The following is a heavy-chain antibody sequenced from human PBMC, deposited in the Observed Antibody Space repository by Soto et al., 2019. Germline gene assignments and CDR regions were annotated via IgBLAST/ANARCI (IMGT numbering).Heavy chain of an antibody. CDR2: IVPMLGTP. CDR3: AXNGTYGSSRSHYSGMDV. V-gene: IGHV1-69*13. J-gene: IGHJ6*02. Sequence: SVKVSCKASGGTFDKFIMNWVRQTPGRGLEWMGGIVPMLGTPTYAEKFKGRVRISATGSATTTYMEVTSLRSEDTAIYYCAXNGTYGSSRSHYSGMDVWGQGTTVTVSS. CDR1: GGTFDKFI. D-gene: IGHD3-10*01.